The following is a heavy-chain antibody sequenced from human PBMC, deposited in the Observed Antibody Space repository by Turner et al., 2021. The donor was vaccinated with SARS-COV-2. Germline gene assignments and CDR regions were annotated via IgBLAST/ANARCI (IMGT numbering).Heavy chain of an antibody. V-gene: IGHV3-74*01. CDR3: ASGGSWVYTMDV. D-gene: IGHD2-15*01. CDR2: INSDGSGT. CDR1: GFTFSSYW. J-gene: IGHJ6*02. Sequence: VQLVESGGGLVQPGGSLRLSCAASGFTFSSYWMHLVRQAPGKGLVCVSRINSDGSGTTYADSVKGRFTISRDNAKNTLYLRMNSLRAEDTAVYYCASGGSWVYTMDVWGQGTTVTVSS.